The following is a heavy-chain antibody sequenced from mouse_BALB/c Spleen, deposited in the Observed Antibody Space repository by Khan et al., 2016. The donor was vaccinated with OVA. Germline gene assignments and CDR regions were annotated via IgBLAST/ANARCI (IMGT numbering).Heavy chain of an antibody. CDR2: ISSGDST. CDR1: GFTFSNYA. V-gene: IGHV5-6-5*01. Sequence: EVELVESGGGLVKPGGSLKVSCAASGFTFSNYAMSWVRQTPEKRLEWVASISSGDSTYYPDSVKGRFSISRDNARNILYLQMSSLRSEDTAMYYCARDYWLVYWGQGTLVTVSA. J-gene: IGHJ3*01. CDR3: ARDYWLVY.